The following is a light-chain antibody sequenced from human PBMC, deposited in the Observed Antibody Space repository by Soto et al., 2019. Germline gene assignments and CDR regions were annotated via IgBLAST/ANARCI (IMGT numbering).Light chain of an antibody. CDR3: QQYNSYSALT. Sequence: IQMTQSPSTLSASVGDRVTITCRASQSISSWLAWYQQKPGKAPKLLIYDASSLESGVPSRFRGSGSGTEFSLTISSLQPDDFATYYCQQYNSYSALTFGGGTKVEIK. CDR1: QSISSW. J-gene: IGKJ4*01. V-gene: IGKV1-5*01. CDR2: DAS.